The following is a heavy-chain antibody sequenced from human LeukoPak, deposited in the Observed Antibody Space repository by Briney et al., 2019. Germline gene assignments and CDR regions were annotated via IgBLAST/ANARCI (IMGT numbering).Heavy chain of an antibody. Sequence: GGSLRLSCAASGFTFSSYAMSWVRQAPGKGLEGVSAISGSGGSTYYADSVKGRFTISRDNSKNTLYLQMNSLRAEDTAVYYCAKSGSDYYGSGSYYNPYDYWGQGTLVTVSS. D-gene: IGHD3-10*01. CDR2: ISGSGGST. V-gene: IGHV3-23*01. J-gene: IGHJ4*02. CDR1: GFTFSSYA. CDR3: AKSGSDYYGSGSYYNPYDY.